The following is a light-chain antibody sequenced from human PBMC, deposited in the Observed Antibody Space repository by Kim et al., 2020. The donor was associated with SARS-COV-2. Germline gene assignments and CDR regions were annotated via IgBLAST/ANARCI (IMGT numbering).Light chain of an antibody. V-gene: IGKV3-11*01. Sequence: VTPGERATLSCRASHSIGNSLAWYQQKPGQTPRLLIHDASNGATDIPARFSGSGSGTDFTLTISSLEPEDFAVYFCQQRSSWPPTFGQGTRLEIK. CDR3: QQRSSWPPT. CDR2: DAS. CDR1: HSIGNS. J-gene: IGKJ5*01.